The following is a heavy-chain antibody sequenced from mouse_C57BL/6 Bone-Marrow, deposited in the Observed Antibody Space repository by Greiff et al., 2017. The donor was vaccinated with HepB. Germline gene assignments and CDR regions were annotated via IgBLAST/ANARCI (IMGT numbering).Heavy chain of an antibody. V-gene: IGHV7-1*01. Sequence: EVKVVESGGGLVQSGRSLRLSCATSGFTFSDFYMEWVRQAPGKGLEWIAASRNKANDYTTEYSASVKGRFIVSRDTSQSILYLQMKALRAEDTAIYYCARDAHWDYFDYWGQGTTLTVSS. CDR1: GFTFSDFY. J-gene: IGHJ2*01. D-gene: IGHD4-1*01. CDR2: SRNKANDYTT. CDR3: ARDAHWDYFDY.